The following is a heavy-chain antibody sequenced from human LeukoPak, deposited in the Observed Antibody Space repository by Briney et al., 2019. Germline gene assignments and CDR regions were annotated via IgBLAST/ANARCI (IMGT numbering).Heavy chain of an antibody. Sequence: KPSETLSLTCAVYGGSFSGYYWSWIRQPPGKGLEWIGEINHSGSTNYNPSLKSRVTISVDTSKNQFSLKLSSVTAADTAVYYCATWVGARFDYWGQGTLVTVSS. J-gene: IGHJ4*02. CDR2: INHSGST. V-gene: IGHV4-34*01. CDR1: GGSFSGYY. CDR3: ATWVGARFDY. D-gene: IGHD1-26*01.